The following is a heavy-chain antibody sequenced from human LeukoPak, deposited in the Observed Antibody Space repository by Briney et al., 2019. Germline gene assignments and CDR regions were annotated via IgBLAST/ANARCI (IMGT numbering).Heavy chain of an antibody. Sequence: GGSLRLSCAASGFTFSSFAMTWVRLAPGKGLEWVSSIIDSGGSTFYADSVTGRLTISRGNSKNTLYLQLNSLTVDDTAVYYCARGSRATYDYWGQGTLVTVSS. J-gene: IGHJ4*02. V-gene: IGHV3-23*01. CDR1: GFTFSSFA. CDR3: ARGSRATYDY. D-gene: IGHD3-16*01. CDR2: IIDSGGST.